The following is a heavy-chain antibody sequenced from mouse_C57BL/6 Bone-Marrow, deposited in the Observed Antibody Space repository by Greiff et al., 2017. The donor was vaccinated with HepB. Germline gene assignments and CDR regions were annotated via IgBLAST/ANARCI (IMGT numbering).Heavy chain of an antibody. CDR2: IDPETGGT. CDR1: GYTFTDYE. J-gene: IGHJ1*03. V-gene: IGHV1-15*01. Sequence: VQLQQSGAELVRPGASVTLSCKASGYTFTDYEMHWVKQTPVHGLEWIGAIDPETGGTAYNQKFKGKAILTAEKSSSTAYMELRSLTSEDSAVYYCTREGYFYWYFDVWGTGTTVTVSS. D-gene: IGHD2-3*01. CDR3: TREGYFYWYFDV.